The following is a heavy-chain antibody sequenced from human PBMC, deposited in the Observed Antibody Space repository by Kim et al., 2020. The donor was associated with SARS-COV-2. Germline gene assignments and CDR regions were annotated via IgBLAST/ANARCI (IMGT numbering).Heavy chain of an antibody. CDR2: IKSKTDGGTT. D-gene: IGHD2-2*01. V-gene: IGHV3-15*01. J-gene: IGHJ6*02. CDR3: TTHRPAYCSSTSCYVNYYYYGMDV. Sequence: GGSLRRSCAASGFTFSNAWMSWVRQAPGKGLEWVGRIKSKTDGGTTDYAAPVKGRFTISRDDSKNTLYLQMNSLKTEDTAVYYGTTHRPAYCSSTSCYVNYYYYGMDVWGQGTTVTVSS. CDR1: GFTFSNAW.